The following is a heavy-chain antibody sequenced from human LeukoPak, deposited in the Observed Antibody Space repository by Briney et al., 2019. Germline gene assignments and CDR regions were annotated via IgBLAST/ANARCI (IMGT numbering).Heavy chain of an antibody. CDR2: ISSSSSYI. V-gene: IGHV3-21*01. D-gene: IGHD3-10*01. J-gene: IGHJ6*02. CDR1: GFTFSSYS. CDR3: ARDSRTDPGSDGMDV. Sequence: GRSLRLSCAASGFTFSSYSMNWVRQAPGKGLEWVSSISSSSSYIYYADSVKGRFTISRDNAKNSLYLQMNSLRAEDTAVYYCARDSRTDPGSDGMDVWGQGTTVTVSS.